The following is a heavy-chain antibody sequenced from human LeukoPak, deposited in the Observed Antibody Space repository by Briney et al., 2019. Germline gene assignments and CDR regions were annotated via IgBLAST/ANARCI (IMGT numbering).Heavy chain of an antibody. D-gene: IGHD1-26*01. J-gene: IGHJ5*02. CDR2: IIPIFGTA. V-gene: IGHV1-69*13. CDR1: GGTFSSYA. Sequence: EASVKVSFKASGGTFSSYAISWVRQAPGQGLEWMGGIIPIFGTANYAQKFQGRVTITADESTSTAYMELSSLRSEDTAVYYCARLVVGATTSYNWFDPWGQGTLVTVSS. CDR3: ARLVVGATTSYNWFDP.